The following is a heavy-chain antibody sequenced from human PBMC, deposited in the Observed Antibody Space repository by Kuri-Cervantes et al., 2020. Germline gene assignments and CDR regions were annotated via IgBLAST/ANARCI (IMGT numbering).Heavy chain of an antibody. D-gene: IGHD5-18*01. CDR1: GGSISSYY. CDR3: ARVAPVGYSYGNWFDP. CDR2: IYYSGST. J-gene: IGHJ5*02. Sequence: ESLKISCTVSGGSISSYYWNWIRQPPGKGLEWIGYIYYSGSTNYNPSLKSRVTISVDTSKNQFSLKLSSVTAADTAVYYCARVAPVGYSYGNWFDPWGQGTLVTVSS. V-gene: IGHV4-59*01.